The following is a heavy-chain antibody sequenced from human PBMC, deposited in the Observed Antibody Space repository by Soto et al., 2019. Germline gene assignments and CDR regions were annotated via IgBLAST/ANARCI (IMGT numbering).Heavy chain of an antibody. Sequence: SETLSLTCTVFGDSINSGAYYRGWIRQTPGKGLEWMGSVYSSGSPYDSPSLRSRVSISVDKSKNVFSLKLTSVTAADTAVYYCATPSGPIQLWFPFDYWGQGTLVTVSS. V-gene: IGHV4-39*01. D-gene: IGHD5-18*01. J-gene: IGHJ4*02. CDR2: VYSSGSP. CDR3: ATPSGPIQLWFPFDY. CDR1: GDSINSGAYY.